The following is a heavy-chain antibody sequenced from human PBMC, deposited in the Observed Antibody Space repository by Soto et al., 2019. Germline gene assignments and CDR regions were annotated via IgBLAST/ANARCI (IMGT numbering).Heavy chain of an antibody. CDR1: GGSISSSSYY. CDR2: IYYSGST. Sequence: QLQLQESGPGLVKPSETLSLTCTVSGGSISSSSYYWGWIRQPPGKGLEWIGSIYYSGSTYYNPSLQSRVTISVDTSKNQFPLKLSVVTAADTAVYYCARHYTSFHIVVVTAIEGEAFDIWGQGTMVTVSS. J-gene: IGHJ3*02. D-gene: IGHD2-21*02. CDR3: ARHYTSFHIVVVTAIEGEAFDI. V-gene: IGHV4-39*01.